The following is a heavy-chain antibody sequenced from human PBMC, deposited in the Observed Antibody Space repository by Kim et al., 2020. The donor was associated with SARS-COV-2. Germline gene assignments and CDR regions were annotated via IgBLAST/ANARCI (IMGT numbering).Heavy chain of an antibody. CDR3: ARGVSSAWTLRAWFDP. CDR1: GVSISSSSC. Sequence: SETLSLTCVVSGVSISSSSCWSWVRQPPGKGLEWLGEVDHSGTTSYNVSLKSRVTISVDKSKNQFSLRLNSVSAADTAVYYCARGVSSAWTLRAWFDPWGQGLLVTVSP. J-gene: IGHJ5*02. D-gene: IGHD3-22*01. V-gene: IGHV4-4*02. CDR2: VDHSGTT.